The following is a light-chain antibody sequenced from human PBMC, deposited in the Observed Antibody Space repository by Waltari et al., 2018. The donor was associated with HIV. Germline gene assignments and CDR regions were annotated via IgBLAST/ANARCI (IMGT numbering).Light chain of an antibody. CDR3: QSYDSSLSGWV. Sequence: QSVLTQPPSVSGAPGRRVTISCTGSSSNIGAGYGVHWYQQLPGTAPKLLIYGNSNRPSGVPDRFSGSKSGTSASLAITGLQAEDEADYYCQSYDSSLSGWVFGGGTKLTVL. CDR2: GNS. CDR1: SSNIGAGYG. J-gene: IGLJ3*02. V-gene: IGLV1-40*01.